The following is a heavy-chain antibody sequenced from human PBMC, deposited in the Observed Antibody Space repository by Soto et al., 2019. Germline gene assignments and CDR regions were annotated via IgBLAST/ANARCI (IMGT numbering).Heavy chain of an antibody. J-gene: IGHJ2*01. CDR3: ARLPYSGRYSDWYFDL. CDR1: GVTFSSYW. D-gene: IGHD1-26*01. Sequence: EVQLVESGGGLVQPGGSLRLSCAASGVTFSSYWMSWVRQAPGKGLEWVANIKKDGSENYYVDSVKGRFAISRDNAKNSLSLQMNSLSAEDTAVYYCARLPYSGRYSDWYFDLWGRGTLATVSA. V-gene: IGHV3-7*03. CDR2: IKKDGSEN.